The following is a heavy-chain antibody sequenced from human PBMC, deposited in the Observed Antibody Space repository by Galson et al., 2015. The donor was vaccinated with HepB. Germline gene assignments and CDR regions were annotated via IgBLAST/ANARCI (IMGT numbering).Heavy chain of an antibody. J-gene: IGHJ3*02. CDR3: ARDRLRYFDSIRGVSAFDI. CDR1: GFTFSSYG. V-gene: IGHV3-33*08. CDR2: IWYDGSNK. Sequence: SLRLSCAASGFTFSSYGMHWVRQAPGKGLEWVAVIWYDGSNKYYADSVKGRFTISRDNSKNTLYLQMNSLRAEDTAVYYCARDRLRYFDSIRGVSAFDIWGQGTMVTVSS. D-gene: IGHD3-9*01.